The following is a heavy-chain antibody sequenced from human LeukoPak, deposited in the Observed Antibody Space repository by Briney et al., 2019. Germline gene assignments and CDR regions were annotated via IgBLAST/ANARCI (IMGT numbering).Heavy chain of an antibody. V-gene: IGHV1-18*01. D-gene: IGHD4-17*01. CDR2: ISVYNGNA. J-gene: IGHJ4*02. CDR3: ARGALRYGDPSFDY. Sequence: PGASVKVSCKASGYTFTSYAITWVRQAPGQGLEWMGWISVYNGNANYAQKVQGRVTMTTDTSTSTAYMELRSLRSDDTAVYYCARGALRYGDPSFDYWGQGTLVTVSS. CDR1: GYTFTSYA.